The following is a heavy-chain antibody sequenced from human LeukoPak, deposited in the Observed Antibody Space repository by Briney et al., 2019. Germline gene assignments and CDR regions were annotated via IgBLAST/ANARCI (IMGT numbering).Heavy chain of an antibody. J-gene: IGHJ3*02. D-gene: IGHD2-15*01. CDR2: INHSGTT. CDR1: GGSFSGYY. CDR3: ARFPCSGDSCYSGIRAFDI. V-gene: IGHV4-34*01. Sequence: NPSETPSLTCGVYGGSFSGYYWNWIRQSPGKGLEWIGEINHSGTTNYIPSLKSRVTISVDTTKKQFSLKLSSVTAADTALYYCARFPCSGDSCYSGIRAFDIWGQGTMVTVSS.